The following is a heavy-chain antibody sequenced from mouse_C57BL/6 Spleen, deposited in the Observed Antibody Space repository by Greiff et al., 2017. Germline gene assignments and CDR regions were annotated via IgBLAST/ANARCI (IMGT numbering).Heavy chain of an antibody. CDR3: ARWGGTTVAFDY. V-gene: IGHV1-69*01. CDR1: GYTFTSYW. CDR2: FDPSDSYT. D-gene: IGHD1-1*01. J-gene: IGHJ2*01. Sequence: QVQLQQPGAELVMPGASVKLSCKASGYTFTSYWMHWVKQRPGKGLEWIGEFDPSDSYTNYNQKFKGKSTLTVDKSSSTAYMQLSSLTSEDSAVYYCARWGGTTVAFDYWGQGTTLTVSS.